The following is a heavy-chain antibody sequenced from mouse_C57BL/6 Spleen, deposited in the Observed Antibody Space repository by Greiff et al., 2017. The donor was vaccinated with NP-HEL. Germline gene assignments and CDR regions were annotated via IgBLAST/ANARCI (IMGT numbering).Heavy chain of an antibody. V-gene: IGHV1-54*01. CDR1: GYAFTNYL. D-gene: IGHD2-3*01. J-gene: IGHJ1*03. Sequence: QVQLQQSGAELVRPGTSVKVSCKASGYAFTNYLIEWVKQRPGQGLEWIGVINPGSGGTNYNEKFKGKATLTADKSSSTAYMQLSSLTSEDSAVYFCASPLYDHWYFDVWGTGTTVTVSS. CDR2: INPGSGGT. CDR3: ASPLYDHWYFDV.